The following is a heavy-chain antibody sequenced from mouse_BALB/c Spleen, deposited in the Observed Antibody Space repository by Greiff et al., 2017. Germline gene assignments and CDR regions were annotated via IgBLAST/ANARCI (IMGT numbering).Heavy chain of an antibody. D-gene: IGHD1-1*01. CDR2: ISYSGST. V-gene: IGHV3-2*02. Sequence: DVKLQESGPGLVKPSQSLSLTCTVTGYSITSDYAWNWIRQFPGNKLEWMGYISYSGSTSYNPSLKSRISITRDTSKNQFFLQLNSVTTEDTATYYCARRSLITTVVALYAMDYWGQGTSVTVSS. CDR1: GYSITSDYA. J-gene: IGHJ4*01. CDR3: ARRSLITTVVALYAMDY.